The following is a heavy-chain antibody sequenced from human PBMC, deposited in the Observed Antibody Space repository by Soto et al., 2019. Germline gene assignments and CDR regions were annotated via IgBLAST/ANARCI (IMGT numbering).Heavy chain of an antibody. CDR2: IIPILVIA. D-gene: IGHD3-9*01. V-gene: IGHV1-69*02. CDR3: AFLTGYLLQS. Sequence: ASVKVSCKASGGTFSSYTISWVRQAPGQGLEWMGRIIPILVIANYAQKFQGRVTITADKSTSTAYMELSSLRSEDTAVYYCAFLTGYLLQSWGQGTLVTVS. J-gene: IGHJ5*02. CDR1: GGTFSSYT.